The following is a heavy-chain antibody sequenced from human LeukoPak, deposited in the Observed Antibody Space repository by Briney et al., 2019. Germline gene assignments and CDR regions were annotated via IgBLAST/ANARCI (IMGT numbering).Heavy chain of an antibody. CDR2: MYYSGST. V-gene: IGHV4-59*05. J-gene: IGHJ4*02. CDR3: ATSSGSYYY. CDR1: GFTFSSYSMN. D-gene: IGHD1-26*01. Sequence: GSLRLSCAASGFTFSSYSMNWVRQAPGKGLEWIGSMYYSGSTYYNPSLKSRVTIYVDTSKNQFSLKLSSVTAADTAVYYCATSSGSYYYWGQGTLVTVSS.